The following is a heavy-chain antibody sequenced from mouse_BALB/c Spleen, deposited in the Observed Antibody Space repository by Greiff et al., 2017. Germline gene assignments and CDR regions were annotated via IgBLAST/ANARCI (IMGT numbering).Heavy chain of an antibody. J-gene: IGHJ2*01. CDR1: GFTFSSFG. D-gene: IGHD1-1*01. V-gene: IGHV5-17*02. CDR2: ISSGSSTI. CDR3: ARGGGTVVSYYFDY. Sequence: EVQVVESGGGLVQPGGSRKLSCAASGFTFSSFGMHWVRQAPEKGLEWVAYISSGSSTIYYADTVKGRFTISRDNPKNTLFLQMTSLRSEDTAMYYCARGGGTVVSYYFDYWGQGTTLTVSS.